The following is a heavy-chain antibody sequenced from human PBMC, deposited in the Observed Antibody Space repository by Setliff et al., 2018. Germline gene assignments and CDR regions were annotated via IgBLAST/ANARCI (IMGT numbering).Heavy chain of an antibody. D-gene: IGHD3-10*01. CDR2: INNYSFKT. Sequence: ASVKVSCKTSGYTFTNYGITWVRQAPGQGLEWMGWINNYSFKTNYPQKFLGRVTVTTDTSTSTAYMELRSLRSDDTAVYYCARGEEGSGSLDAFDIWGQGTMVTVSS. CDR3: ARGEEGSGSLDAFDI. V-gene: IGHV1-18*01. J-gene: IGHJ3*02. CDR1: GYTFTNYG.